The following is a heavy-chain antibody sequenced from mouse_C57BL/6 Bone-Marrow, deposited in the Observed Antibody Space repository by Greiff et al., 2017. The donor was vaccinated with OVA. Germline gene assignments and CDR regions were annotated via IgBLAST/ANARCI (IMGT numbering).Heavy chain of an antibody. CDR3: ARRTSY. CDR1: GYTFTDYY. Sequence: VQLQQSGPELVKPGASVKISCKASGYTFTDYYMNWVKQSHGKSLEWIGDINPNNGGTSYNQKFKGKATLTVDKSSSTAYMELRSLTSEDSAVYYCARRTSYWGQGTTLTVSS. J-gene: IGHJ2*01. V-gene: IGHV1-26*01. CDR2: INPNNGGT.